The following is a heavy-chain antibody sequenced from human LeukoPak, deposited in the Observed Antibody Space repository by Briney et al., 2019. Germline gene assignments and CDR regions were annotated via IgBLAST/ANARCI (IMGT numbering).Heavy chain of an antibody. D-gene: IGHD1-26*01. CDR3: ARGPVGATGEYYFDY. V-gene: IGHV4-4*07. J-gene: IGHJ4*02. Sequence: SETLSLTCSVSGGSISSFYWSWVRQPAGKGLEWIGRISTRGNADYNPSLKSRVTLSVDTSKNQFSLKLSSVTAADTAVYYCARGPVGATGEYYFDYWGQGTLVTVSS. CDR1: GGSISSFY. CDR2: ISTRGNA.